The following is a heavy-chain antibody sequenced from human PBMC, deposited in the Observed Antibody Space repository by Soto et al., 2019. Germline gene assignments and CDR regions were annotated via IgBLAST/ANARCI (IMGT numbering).Heavy chain of an antibody. Sequence: EVQLVESGGGLVQPGGSLRLSCAASGFDFSNAWMHWVRQAPGKGLVWVSHVNSDGSITTYADSVKGRFTISRDNAKYTVYLLIHSLRVDDTDVYYCTRDQDYCSAVWGQGTLVTV. CDR1: GFDFSNAW. D-gene: IGHD3-10*01. J-gene: IGHJ4*02. CDR3: TRDQDYCSAV. CDR2: VNSDGSIT. V-gene: IGHV3-74*01.